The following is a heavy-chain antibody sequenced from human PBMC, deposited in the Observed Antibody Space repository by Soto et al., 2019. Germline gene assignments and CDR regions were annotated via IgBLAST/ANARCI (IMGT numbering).Heavy chain of an antibody. CDR3: AGTTSHHWLYMDV. CDR1: GDSVSGDSAA. J-gene: IGHJ6*03. Sequence: QVQLQESGPGLVKPSQTLSVSCAISGDSVSGDSAAWNWVRLSPSRGLEWLARTYYRSRWYNDYAVSVRSRITVNADTSKNQFSLQLTSVTPEDTAIYLCAGTTSHHWLYMDVWGRGTTVTVSS. CDR2: TYYRSRWYN. V-gene: IGHV6-1*01. D-gene: IGHD1-1*01.